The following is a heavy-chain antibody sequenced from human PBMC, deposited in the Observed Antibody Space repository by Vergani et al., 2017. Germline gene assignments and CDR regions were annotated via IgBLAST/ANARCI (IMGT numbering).Heavy chain of an antibody. J-gene: IGHJ6*03. CDR1: GGSISSGGYS. V-gene: IGHV4-30-2*01. CDR2: LYHSGST. Sequence: QLQLHKSGPGLVKPSQTLSLTCAVSGGSISSGGYSWSWIRQPPGKGLEWIGYLYHSGSTYYNPSLKSRVTISVDRSKNQFSLKLSSVTAADTAVYYCARGKYYYDSSGYYSPYYYYMDVWGKGTTVTVSS. CDR3: ARGKYYYDSSGYYSPYYYYMDV. D-gene: IGHD3-22*01.